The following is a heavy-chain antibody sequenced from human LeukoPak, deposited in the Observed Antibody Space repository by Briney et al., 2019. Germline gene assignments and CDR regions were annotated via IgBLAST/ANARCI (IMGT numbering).Heavy chain of an antibody. CDR2: ISGSGGIT. CDR1: VFTFISYA. CDR3: AKHLRQQERNDAFDI. Sequence: PGGSLRLSRAASVFTFISYAMTWVRQAPGKGLECVSTISGSGGITYYADSVKGRFTISRDNSKNTLYLQMNSLRVEDTAVYYCAKHLRQQERNDAFDIWGQGTMVTVSS. V-gene: IGHV3-23*01. D-gene: IGHD6-13*01. J-gene: IGHJ3*02.